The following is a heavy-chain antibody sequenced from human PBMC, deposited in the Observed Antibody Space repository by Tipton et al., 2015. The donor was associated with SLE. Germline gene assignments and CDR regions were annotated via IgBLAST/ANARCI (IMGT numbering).Heavy chain of an antibody. V-gene: IGHV4-59*11. Sequence: TLSLTCTVSGGSLGSHYWTWIRQPPGKGLEWIGFIYDSWSNNNNPSLKSRVRISLDTSKNQVSLKVTSVTPADTATYFCARGQEVAATDHYYYMDVWGKGTTVTVSS. CDR2: IYDSWSN. CDR1: GGSLGSHY. D-gene: IGHD6-19*01. CDR3: ARGQEVAATDHYYYMDV. J-gene: IGHJ6*03.